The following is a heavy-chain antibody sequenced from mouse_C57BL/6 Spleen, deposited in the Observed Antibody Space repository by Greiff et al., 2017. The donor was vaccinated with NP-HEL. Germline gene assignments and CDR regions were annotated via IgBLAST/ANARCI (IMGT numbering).Heavy chain of an antibody. CDR1: GYTFTSYW. CDR3: ARGGPFDY. V-gene: IGHV1-52*01. J-gene: IGHJ2*01. Sequence: QVHVKQPGAELVRPGSSVKLSCKASGYTFTSYWMHWVKQRPIQGLEWIGNIDPSDSETHYNQKFKDKATLTVDKSSSTAYMQLSSLTSEDSAVYYCARGGPFDYWGQGTTLTVSS. CDR2: IDPSDSET.